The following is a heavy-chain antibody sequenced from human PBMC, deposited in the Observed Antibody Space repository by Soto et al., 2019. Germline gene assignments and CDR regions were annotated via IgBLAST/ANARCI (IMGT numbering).Heavy chain of an antibody. Sequence: LRLSCAASGFTFSNAWMIWVRHAPGKGLEWVGRIKSKTDGGTTDYAAPVKGRFTISRDDSKNTLYLQMNSLKTEDTAVYYCTTGSHDYVWGSYRYGYYFDYWGQGTLVTVSS. J-gene: IGHJ4*02. CDR1: GFTFSNAW. CDR3: TTGSHDYVWGSYRYGYYFDY. D-gene: IGHD3-16*02. CDR2: IKSKTDGGTT. V-gene: IGHV3-15*01.